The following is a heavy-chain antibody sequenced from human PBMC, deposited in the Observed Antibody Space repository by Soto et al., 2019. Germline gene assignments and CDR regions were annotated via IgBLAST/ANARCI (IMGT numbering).Heavy chain of an antibody. J-gene: IGHJ4*02. CDR3: AREPLAHSYFDL. CDR2: LYNDERT. CDR1: GGSVSNHY. V-gene: IGHV4-4*07. Sequence: PSETLSLTCTVSGGSVSNHYWSWIRQPAGKGLEWLGRLYNDERTNYNPSLKSRVTMSMDTSKNQFSLELTSVTAADSAVYFCAREPLAHSYFDLWGQGTLVNVSS.